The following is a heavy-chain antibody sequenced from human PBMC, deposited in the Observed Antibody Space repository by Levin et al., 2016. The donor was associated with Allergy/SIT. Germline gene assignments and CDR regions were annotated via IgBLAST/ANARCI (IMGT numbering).Heavy chain of an antibody. V-gene: IGHV3-74*01. D-gene: IGHD4-17*01. CDR3: ANVRIDYGDYWFDY. J-gene: IGHJ4*02. Sequence: LSLTCAASGFTFSSYWMHWVRQAPGKGLVWVSRVNPDGSSTDYADSVEGRFTISRDNAKNTLYLQMNSLRAEDTAVYYCANVRIDYGDYWFDYWGQGTLVTVSS. CDR1: GFTFSSYW. CDR2: VNPDGSST.